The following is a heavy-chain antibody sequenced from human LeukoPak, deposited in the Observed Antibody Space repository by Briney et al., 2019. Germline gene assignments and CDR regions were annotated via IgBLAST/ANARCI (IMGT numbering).Heavy chain of an antibody. CDR1: GGSISSYY. V-gene: IGHV4-59*08. J-gene: IGHJ4*02. CDR2: IYYSGST. CDR3: ARSGYSNFDY. Sequence: SETLSLTCTVSGGSISSYYWSWIRQPPGKGLEWIGYIYYSGSTNHNPSLKSRVTISVDTSKNQFSLKLSSVTAADTAVYYCARSGYSNFDYWGQGTLVTVSS. D-gene: IGHD3-3*01.